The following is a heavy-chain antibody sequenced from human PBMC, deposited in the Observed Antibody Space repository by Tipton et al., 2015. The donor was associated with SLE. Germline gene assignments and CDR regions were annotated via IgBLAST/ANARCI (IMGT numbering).Heavy chain of an antibody. CDR3: AGGELAAAGIPPFDY. CDR1: GGSISSGDYY. D-gene: IGHD6-13*01. Sequence: TLSLTCAVSGGSISSGDYYWSWIRQPPWKGLECIGYIYYSGSTYYNPSLKSRVTISVDTSKNQFSLKLSSVTAAETAVYYCAGGELAAAGIPPFDYWGQGTFVSVS. V-gene: IGHV4-30-4*01. CDR2: IYYSGST. J-gene: IGHJ4*02.